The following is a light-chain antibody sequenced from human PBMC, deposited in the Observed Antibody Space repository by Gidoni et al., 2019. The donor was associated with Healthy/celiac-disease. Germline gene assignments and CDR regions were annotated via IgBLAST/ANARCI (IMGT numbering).Light chain of an antibody. Sequence: EIVLTQSPGTLSLSPVERATLSCRASQSVSSSYLAWYQQKPGQAHRLLIYGASRRVPGIPDRFSGSGSGTYFTLTISRLESEDFAVYYCQQYGSSPRTFGQGTKVEIK. CDR2: GAS. CDR1: QSVSSSY. J-gene: IGKJ1*01. CDR3: QQYGSSPRT. V-gene: IGKV3-20*01.